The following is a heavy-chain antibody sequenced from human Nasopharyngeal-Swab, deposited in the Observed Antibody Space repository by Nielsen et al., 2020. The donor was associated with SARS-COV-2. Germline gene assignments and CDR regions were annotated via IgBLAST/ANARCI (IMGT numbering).Heavy chain of an antibody. CDR1: GFTFSNAW. D-gene: IGHD6-6*01. J-gene: IGHJ6*02. CDR2: IKSKTDGGTT. Sequence: GESLKISCAVSGFTFSNAWMNWVRQAPGKGLEWVGRIKSKTDGGTTDYAAPVKGRFTISRDDSKNTLYLQMNSLKTEDTAVYYCTTGVAGRPSAYYYGMDVWGQGTTVTVSS. V-gene: IGHV3-15*07. CDR3: TTGVAGRPSAYYYGMDV.